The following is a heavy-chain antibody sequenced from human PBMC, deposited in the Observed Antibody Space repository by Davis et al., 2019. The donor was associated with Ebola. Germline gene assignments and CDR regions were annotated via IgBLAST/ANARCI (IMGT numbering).Heavy chain of an antibody. CDR3: ARGGMRYCSGGSCYVPEY. J-gene: IGHJ4*02. CDR1: GGSFSGYY. Sequence: SETLSLTCAVYGGSFSGYYWSWIRQPPGKGLEWIGEINHSGSTNYNPSLKSRVTITVDKSKNQFSLKLSSVTAADTAVYYCARGGMRYCSGGSCYVPEYWGQGTLVTVSS. CDR2: INHSGST. V-gene: IGHV4-34*01. D-gene: IGHD2-15*01.